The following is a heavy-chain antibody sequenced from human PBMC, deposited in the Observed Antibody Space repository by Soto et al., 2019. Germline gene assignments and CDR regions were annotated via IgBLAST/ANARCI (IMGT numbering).Heavy chain of an antibody. CDR1: GGTFSSHA. J-gene: IGHJ6*02. CDR2: IIPIFGTA. CDR3: ARGSGAAVVSGAPDYYYGMEV. V-gene: IGHV1-69*01. Sequence: QVHLVQSGAEVKKPGSSVKVACKSSGGTFSSHAITWVRRAPGQGLEWMGGIIPIFGTATYAQKFQGRVTITADEPSYTAYMELSSLRSDDTAVYYCARGSGAAVVSGAPDYYYGMEVWGQGTAVRVSS. D-gene: IGHD5-18*01.